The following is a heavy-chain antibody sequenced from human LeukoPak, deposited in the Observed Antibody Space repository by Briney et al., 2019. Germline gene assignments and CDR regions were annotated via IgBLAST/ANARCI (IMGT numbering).Heavy chain of an antibody. Sequence: PSQTLSLTCTVSGGSISSGDYYWSWIRQPPGKGLEWIGYIYYSGSTYYNPSLKSRVTISVDTSKNQFSPKLSSVTAADTAVYYCARGLPSITMIVVVEYFDYWGQGTLVTVSS. J-gene: IGHJ4*02. CDR1: GGSISSGDYY. CDR2: IYYSGST. V-gene: IGHV4-30-4*01. CDR3: ARGLPSITMIVVVEYFDY. D-gene: IGHD3-22*01.